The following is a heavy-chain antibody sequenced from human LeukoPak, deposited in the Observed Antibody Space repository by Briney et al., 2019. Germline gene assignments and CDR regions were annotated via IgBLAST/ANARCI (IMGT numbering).Heavy chain of an antibody. CDR3: ARVSGYPKSGGAFDY. CDR2: INAGNGNT. CDR1: GYTFTSYA. V-gene: IGHV1-3*01. J-gene: IGHJ4*02. D-gene: IGHD5-18*01. Sequence: GASVKVSCKASGYTFTSYAMHWVRQAPGQRLEWMGWINAGNGNTKYSQKFQGRVTITRDTSASTAYMELSSLRSEDTAVYYCARVSGYPKSGGAFDYWGQGTLVTVSS.